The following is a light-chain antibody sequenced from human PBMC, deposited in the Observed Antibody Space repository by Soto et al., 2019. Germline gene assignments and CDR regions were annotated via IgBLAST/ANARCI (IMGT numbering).Light chain of an antibody. J-gene: IGKJ1*01. CDR1: QSISSW. V-gene: IGKV1-5*02. CDR3: QHYNTWT. Sequence: DIQMTQSPSTLSGSVGDRVTIICRASQSISSWLAWYQQKPGKAPKLLIYEAFNLQSGVSSRFSGNGSGTEFSLTISSLQADDFGSYYCQHYNTWTFGPGTKVDI. CDR2: EAF.